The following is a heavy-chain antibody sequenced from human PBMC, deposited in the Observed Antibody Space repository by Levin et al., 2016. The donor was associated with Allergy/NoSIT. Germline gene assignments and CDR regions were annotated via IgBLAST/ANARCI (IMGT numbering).Heavy chain of an antibody. CDR3: ATRMSADRRIDS. V-gene: IGHV3-23*01. J-gene: IGHJ4*02. Sequence: WIRQPPGKGLEWVSSITGNGGNTYYTNSMTGRFIISRDNSKNTLFLEMNSLRAEDTAVYYCATRMSADRRIDSWGQGTLVTVSS. CDR2: ITGNGGNT. D-gene: IGHD2-8*01.